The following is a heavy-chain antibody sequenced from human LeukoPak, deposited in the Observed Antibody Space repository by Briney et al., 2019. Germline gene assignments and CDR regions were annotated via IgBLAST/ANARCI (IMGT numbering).Heavy chain of an antibody. CDR1: GGSISSGSYY. CDR3: ARAGGNDFWSGYSDY. CDR2: IYTSGST. V-gene: IGHV4-61*02. D-gene: IGHD3-3*01. J-gene: IGHJ4*02. Sequence: SETLPLTCTVSGGSISSGSYYWSWIRQPAGKGLEWIGRIYTSGSTNYNPSLKSRVTISVDTSKNQFSLKLSSVTAADTAVYYCARAGGNDFWSGYSDYWGQGTLVTVSS.